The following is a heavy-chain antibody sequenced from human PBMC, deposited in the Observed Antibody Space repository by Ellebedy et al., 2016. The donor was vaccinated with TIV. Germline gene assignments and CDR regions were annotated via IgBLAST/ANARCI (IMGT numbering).Heavy chain of an antibody. J-gene: IGHJ4*02. V-gene: IGHV3-23*01. CDR2: IVGSGA. Sequence: PGGPLRLSCAASGCTFSTYARARVRQAPGKGLEWVSGIVGSGAEKYADSVKGRFTISRDNYKRTVDLQMRSVRAEDTAVYFCAKDRTSGDGYWVFDSWGQGTMVSVSS. CDR3: AKDRTSGDGYWVFDS. D-gene: IGHD2-21*02. CDR1: GCTFSTYA.